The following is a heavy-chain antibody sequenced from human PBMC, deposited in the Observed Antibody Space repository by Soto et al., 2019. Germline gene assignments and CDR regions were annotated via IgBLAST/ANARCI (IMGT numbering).Heavy chain of an antibody. Sequence: GGSLRLSCAASGFTVSSNYMSWVRQAPGKGLEWVSVIYAGGSTYYADSVKGRFTISRDNSKNTLYLQMNSLRVEDTAVYYCARDMVRGLYPEYFQHWGQGTLVTVSS. CDR3: ARDMVRGLYPEYFQH. V-gene: IGHV3-66*01. CDR2: IYAGGST. D-gene: IGHD3-10*01. J-gene: IGHJ1*01. CDR1: GFTVSSNY.